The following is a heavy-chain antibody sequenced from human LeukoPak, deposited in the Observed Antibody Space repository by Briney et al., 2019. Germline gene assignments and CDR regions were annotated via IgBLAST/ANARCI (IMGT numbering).Heavy chain of an antibody. D-gene: IGHD3-22*01. CDR1: GFTFSTYT. CDR3: AKVSWGASDSSGYSSGDY. V-gene: IGHV3-23*01. CDR2: IGSSGGGI. Sequence: GGSLRLSCAASGFTFSTYTMYWVRHPPGKRLEWVSIIGSSGGGIHYADSVKGRFTISRDNSKNTLYLQMNSLRAEDTAVYYCAKVSWGASDSSGYSSGDYWGQGTLVTVSS. J-gene: IGHJ4*02.